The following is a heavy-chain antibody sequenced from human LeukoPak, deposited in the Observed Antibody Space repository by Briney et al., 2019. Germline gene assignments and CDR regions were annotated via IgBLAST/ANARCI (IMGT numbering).Heavy chain of an antibody. CDR2: IIPILGIA. D-gene: IGHD3-3*01. CDR3: AREIGYDFWSGTARLNYYYGMDV. Sequence: ASVKVSCKASGGTFSSYAISWVRQAPGQGLEWMGRIIPILGIANYAQKFQGRVTITADKSTSTVYMELSSLRSEDTAVYYCAREIGYDFWSGTARLNYYYGMDVWGQGTTVTVSS. V-gene: IGHV1-69*04. J-gene: IGHJ6*02. CDR1: GGTFSSYA.